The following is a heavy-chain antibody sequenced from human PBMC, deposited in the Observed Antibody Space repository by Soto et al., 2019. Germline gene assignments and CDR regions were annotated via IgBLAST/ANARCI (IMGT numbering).Heavy chain of an antibody. CDR1: GGSFSGYY. D-gene: IGHD3-10*01. J-gene: IGHJ5*02. CDR2: INHSGST. CDR3: ARGATMVRGVTHSPGPLDNGFDP. V-gene: IGHV4-34*01. Sequence: PSETLSLTCAVYGGSFSGYYWSWIRQPPGKGLEWIGEINHSGSTNYNPSLKSRVTISVDTSKNQFSLKLSSVTAADTAVYYCARGATMVRGVTHSPGPLDNGFDPWGQGTLVTVSS.